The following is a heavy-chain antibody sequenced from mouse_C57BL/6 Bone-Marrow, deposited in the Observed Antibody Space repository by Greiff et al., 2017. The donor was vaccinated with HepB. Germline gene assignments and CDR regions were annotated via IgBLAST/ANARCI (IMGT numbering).Heavy chain of an antibody. CDR3: TRDPTVVVDWYFDV. CDR2: ISSGGDYI. CDR1: GFTFSSYA. D-gene: IGHD1-1*01. Sequence: EVKLVESGEGLVKPGGSLKLSCAASGFTFSSYAMSWVRQTPEKRLEWVAYISSGGDYIYYADTVKGRFTISRDNARNTLYLQMSSLKSEDTAMYYCTRDPTVVVDWYFDVWGTGTTVTVSS. V-gene: IGHV5-9-1*02. J-gene: IGHJ1*03.